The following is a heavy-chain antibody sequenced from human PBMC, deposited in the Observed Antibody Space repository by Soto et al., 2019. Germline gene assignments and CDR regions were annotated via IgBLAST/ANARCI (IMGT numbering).Heavy chain of an antibody. CDR1: GGTFSSYA. J-gene: IGHJ4*02. Sequence: SVKVSCKASGGTFSSYAISWVRQAPGQGLEWMGGIIPIFGTANYAQKFQGRVTITADKSTSTAYMELSSLRSEDTAVYYCSYTYYDFCSGYFDYWGQGTLVTVSS. CDR3: SYTYYDFCSGYFDY. CDR2: IIPIFGTA. D-gene: IGHD3-3*01. V-gene: IGHV1-69*06.